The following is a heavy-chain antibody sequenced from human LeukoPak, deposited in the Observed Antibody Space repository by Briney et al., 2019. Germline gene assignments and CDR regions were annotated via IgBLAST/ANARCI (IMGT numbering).Heavy chain of an antibody. V-gene: IGHV3-23*01. CDR3: AKDNGSGSYYREENHFDY. CDR1: GFTFSSYA. CDR2: ISGSGGST. D-gene: IGHD3-10*01. J-gene: IGHJ4*02. Sequence: PGGSLRLSCAASGFTFSSYAMSWVRQAPGKGLEWVSAISGSGGSTYYADSVKGRFTISRDNSKNTLYLQMNSLRAEDTAVYYCAKDNGSGSYYREENHFDYWGQGTLVTVSS.